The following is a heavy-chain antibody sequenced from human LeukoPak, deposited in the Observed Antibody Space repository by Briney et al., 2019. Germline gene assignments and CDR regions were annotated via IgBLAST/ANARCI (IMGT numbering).Heavy chain of an antibody. D-gene: IGHD6-19*01. CDR2: INPNSGGT. CDR1: GYTFTGYY. CDR3: ARPCIAVAEYAFDI. J-gene: IGHJ3*02. Sequence: ASVKVSCKASGYTFTGYYMHWVRQAPGQGREWRGWINPNSGGTKYAQTFHGRITINRTTSISTAFIELSPLRSDDTAGYYCARPCIAVAEYAFDIWGQGTRVTVSS. V-gene: IGHV1-2*02.